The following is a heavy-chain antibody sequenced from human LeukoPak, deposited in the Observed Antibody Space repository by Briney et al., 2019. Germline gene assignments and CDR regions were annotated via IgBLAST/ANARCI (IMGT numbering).Heavy chain of an antibody. Sequence: ASVKVSCKASGGTFSSYAISWVRQAPGQGLEWMGGIIPIFGTANYAQKFQGRVTITADESTSTAYMELSSLRSEDTAVYYCAVGHYYYYYMDVWGKGTTVTVSS. J-gene: IGHJ6*03. CDR1: GGTFSSYA. D-gene: IGHD1-26*01. CDR3: AVGHYYYYYMDV. CDR2: IIPIFGTA. V-gene: IGHV1-69*13.